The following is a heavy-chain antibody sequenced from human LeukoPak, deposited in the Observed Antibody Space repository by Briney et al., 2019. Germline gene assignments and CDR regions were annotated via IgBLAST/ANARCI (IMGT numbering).Heavy chain of an antibody. CDR1: GFTFEDYA. V-gene: IGHV3-9*01. Sequence: GGALRLSCAASGFTFEDYAMHWVRQAPGKGLEGVSGISWNSGSIGYADSVKGRFTISRDNAKNSLYLQMNSLRAEDAALYYCAKSYYDSSGNTYDAFDIWGQGTMVTVSS. D-gene: IGHD3-22*01. CDR3: AKSYYDSSGNTYDAFDI. CDR2: ISWNSGSI. J-gene: IGHJ3*02.